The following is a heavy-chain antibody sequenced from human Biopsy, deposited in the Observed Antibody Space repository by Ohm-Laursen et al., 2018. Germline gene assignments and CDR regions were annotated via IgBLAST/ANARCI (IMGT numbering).Heavy chain of an antibody. J-gene: IGHJ6*02. Sequence: ASVNVSCKASGNTFATYHIHWARQPPGQGLGWIGEISPSGATTSFSQKFQGRITMTRDTSTGTVYMDLNSLGSEDTAVYYCARAGVGSDGTDSYYYGMDVWGPGTTVTVSS. D-gene: IGHD5-24*01. CDR3: ARAGVGSDGTDSYYYGMDV. CDR2: ISPSGATT. CDR1: GNTFATYH. V-gene: IGHV1-46*01.